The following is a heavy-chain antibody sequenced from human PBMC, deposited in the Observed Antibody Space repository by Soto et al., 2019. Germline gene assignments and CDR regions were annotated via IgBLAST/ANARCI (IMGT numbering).Heavy chain of an antibody. CDR2: IYGCGST. J-gene: IGHJ6*02. V-gene: IGHV3-53*01. CDR1: EFIVSSNY. Sequence: GGSLRLSCSASEFIVSSNYMNWVRQAPGKGLECVSTIYGCGSTYYADSVKGRFTISRDNSKNTLYLQMNSLRAEDTAVYYCAGRVGATNYGMDVWGQGTTVTAP. CDR3: AGRVGATNYGMDV. D-gene: IGHD1-26*01.